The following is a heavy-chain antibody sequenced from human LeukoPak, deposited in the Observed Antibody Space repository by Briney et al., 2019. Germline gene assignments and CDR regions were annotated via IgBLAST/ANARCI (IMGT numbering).Heavy chain of an antibody. Sequence: ASVKVSCKASGYTFTGYYLQWVRQAPGQGLEWMGWINPNSGGTNYAQKFQGRVTMTRDTSISTAYMELSRLRSDDTAVYYSATGRWGVDYWGQGTLVTVSS. CDR1: GYTFTGYY. CDR3: ATGRWGVDY. J-gene: IGHJ4*02. D-gene: IGHD3-16*01. V-gene: IGHV1-2*02. CDR2: INPNSGGT.